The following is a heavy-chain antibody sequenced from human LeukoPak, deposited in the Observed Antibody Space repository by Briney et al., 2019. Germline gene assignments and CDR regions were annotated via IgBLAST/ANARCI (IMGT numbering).Heavy chain of an antibody. V-gene: IGHV1-18*01. CDR3: ARGPLRYFDWLLHNDAFDI. D-gene: IGHD3-9*01. J-gene: IGHJ3*02. CDR1: GYTFTSYG. Sequence: GASVKVSCKASGYTFTSYGISWVRQAPGQGLEWMGWISAYNGNTNYAQKLQGRVTMTTDTSTSTAYMELSSLRSEDTAVYYCARGPLRYFDWLLHNDAFDIWGQGTMVTVSS. CDR2: ISAYNGNT.